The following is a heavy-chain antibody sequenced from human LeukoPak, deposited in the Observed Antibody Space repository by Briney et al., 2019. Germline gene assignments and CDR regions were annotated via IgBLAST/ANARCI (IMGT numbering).Heavy chain of an antibody. CDR3: AKGGGALLQDAFDI. Sequence: GGSLRLSCAASGFTFSSYGMHWVRQAPGNGLEWVAFIRYDGSNKYYADSVKGRFTISRDNSKNTLYLQMNSLRAEDTAVYYCAKGGGALLQDAFDIWGQGTMVTVSS. V-gene: IGHV3-30*02. CDR2: IRYDGSNK. D-gene: IGHD2/OR15-2a*01. J-gene: IGHJ3*02. CDR1: GFTFSSYG.